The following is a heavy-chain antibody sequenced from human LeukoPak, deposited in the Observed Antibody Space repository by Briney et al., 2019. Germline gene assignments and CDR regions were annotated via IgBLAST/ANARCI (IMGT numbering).Heavy chain of an antibody. V-gene: IGHV1-58*01. D-gene: IGHD4-17*01. CDR3: AAERIGPITVTTHGDY. J-gene: IGHJ4*02. CDR1: GFTFTSSA. Sequence: SVKVSCKASGFTFTSSAVQWVRQARGQRLEWIGWIVVGSGNTNYAQKFQERVTITRDMSTSTAYMELSSLRSEDTAVYYCAAERIGPITVTTHGDYWGQGTLVTVSS. CDR2: IVVGSGNT.